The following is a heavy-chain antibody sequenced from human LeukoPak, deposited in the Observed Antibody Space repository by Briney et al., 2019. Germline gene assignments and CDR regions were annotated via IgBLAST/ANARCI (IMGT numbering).Heavy chain of an antibody. CDR2: INHSGST. Sequence: SETLSLTCAVYGGSFSGYYWSWIRQPPGKGLEWIGEINHSGSTNYNPSLKSRVTISVDTSKNQFSLKLSSVTAADTAVYYCARRGYSSSWYYSYFDYWGQGTLVTVSS. J-gene: IGHJ4*02. V-gene: IGHV4-34*01. CDR3: ARRGYSSSWYYSYFDY. D-gene: IGHD6-13*01. CDR1: GGSFSGYY.